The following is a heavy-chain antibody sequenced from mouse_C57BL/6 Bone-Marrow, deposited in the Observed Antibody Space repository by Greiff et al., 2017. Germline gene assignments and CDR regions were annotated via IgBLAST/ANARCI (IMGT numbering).Heavy chain of an antibody. J-gene: IGHJ1*03. CDR1: GYSITSGYY. V-gene: IGHV3-6*01. CDR3: ARERRANEGWYFDV. CDR2: ISYDGSN. D-gene: IGHD3-1*01. Sequence: EVKLMESGPGLVKPSQSLSLTCSVTGYSITSGYYWNWLRQFPGNKLEWMGYISYDGSNNYNPSLKNRISITRDTSKNQFFLKLNSGTTEDTATYYCARERRANEGWYFDVWGTGTTVTVSS.